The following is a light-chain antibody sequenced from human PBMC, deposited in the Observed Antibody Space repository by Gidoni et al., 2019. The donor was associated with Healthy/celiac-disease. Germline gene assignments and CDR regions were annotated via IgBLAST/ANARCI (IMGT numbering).Light chain of an antibody. Sequence: DIQMTQSPSSLSASVGDRVTITCRTSQSITNYLNWYQQKPGKAPKLLIYAASSLQSGVPSRFGGSGSGTDFTLTISSLQPEDFATYYCQQSYSNAPFTFGPGTKVDVK. V-gene: IGKV1-39*01. CDR2: AAS. CDR3: QQSYSNAPFT. J-gene: IGKJ3*01. CDR1: QSITNY.